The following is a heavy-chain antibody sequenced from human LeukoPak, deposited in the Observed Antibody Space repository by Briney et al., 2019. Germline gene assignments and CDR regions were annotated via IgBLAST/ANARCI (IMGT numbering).Heavy chain of an antibody. V-gene: IGHV1-46*01. D-gene: IGHD3-10*01. J-gene: IGHJ4*02. CDR3: ARAGAYGSGSYFGFTTSYYFDY. Sequence: ASVKVSCKASGYTFTSYYMCWVRQAPGQGLEWMGIINPSGGSTSYAQKFQGRVTMTRDTSTSTVYMELSSLRSEDTAVYYCARAGAYGSGSYFGFTTSYYFDYWGQGTLVTVSS. CDR1: GYTFTSYY. CDR2: INPSGGST.